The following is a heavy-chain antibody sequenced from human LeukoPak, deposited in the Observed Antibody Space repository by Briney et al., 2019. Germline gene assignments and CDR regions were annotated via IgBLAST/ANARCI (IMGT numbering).Heavy chain of an antibody. CDR1: GYSINNYW. J-gene: IGHJ4*02. D-gene: IGHD5-18*01. CDR2: IYPADSDI. Sequence: GESLKISCKGSGYSINNYWIAWVRQMPGKGLEWMGIIYPADSDIRYSPSFQGQVTISADKSISTAYLQWSSLKASDTAMYYCARQLDTAMATDYWGQGTLVTVFS. V-gene: IGHV5-51*01. CDR3: ARQLDTAMATDY.